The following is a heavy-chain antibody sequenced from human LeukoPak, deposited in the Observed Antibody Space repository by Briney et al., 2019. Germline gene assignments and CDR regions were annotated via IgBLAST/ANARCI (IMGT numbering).Heavy chain of an antibody. V-gene: IGHV4-4*02. CDR3: ARHGGSYTFDY. CDR2: IHHSGST. D-gene: IGHD1-26*01. CDR1: GGSISSSNW. Sequence: SETLSLTCAVSGGSISSSNWWSWVRQPPGKGLEWIGEIHHSGSTNYNPSLKSRVTISVDTSKNQFSLKLNSVTAADTAVYYCARHGGSYTFDYWGQGTLVTVSS. J-gene: IGHJ4*02.